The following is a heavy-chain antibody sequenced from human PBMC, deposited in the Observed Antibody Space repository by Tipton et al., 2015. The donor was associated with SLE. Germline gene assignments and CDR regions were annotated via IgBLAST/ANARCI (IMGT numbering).Heavy chain of an antibody. V-gene: IGHV4-59*01. J-gene: IGHJ6*03. CDR1: GGSISSYC. CDR3: ARAPSGSGSFYYFYYMDV. Sequence: TLSLTCTVSGGSISSYCWSWIRQPPGKGLEWIGYIYYSGSTNYNPSLKSRVTISVDTSKNQFSLKLSSVTAADTAVYYCARAPSGSGSFYYFYYMDVWGKGTTVTVSS. CDR2: IYYSGST. D-gene: IGHD3-10*01.